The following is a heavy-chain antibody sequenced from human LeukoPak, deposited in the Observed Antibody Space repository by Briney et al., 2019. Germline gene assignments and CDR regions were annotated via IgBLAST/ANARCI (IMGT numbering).Heavy chain of an antibody. V-gene: IGHV1-3*03. CDR2: VNAGNGNT. Sequence: ASVTVSCKASGYTFSDYVLNWVRQAPGPSLEWMGWVNAGNGNTKYSEGFQGKVTITRDTSASTAYMELRSLTSEDMAVYYCARVTRFYGSGPLYYFDYWGQGTLVTVSS. D-gene: IGHD3-10*01. CDR3: ARVTRFYGSGPLYYFDY. J-gene: IGHJ4*02. CDR1: GYTFSDYV.